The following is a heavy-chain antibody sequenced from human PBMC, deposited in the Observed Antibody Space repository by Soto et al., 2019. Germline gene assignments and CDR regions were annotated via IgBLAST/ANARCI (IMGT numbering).Heavy chain of an antibody. CDR1: GFTFSSYS. D-gene: IGHD1-26*01. CDR2: ISSSSSYI. J-gene: IGHJ4*02. Sequence: VGSLRLSCAASGFTFSSYSMNWVRKAPGKGLEWVSSISSSSSYIYYADSVKGRFTISRDNAKNSLYLQMNSLRAEDTAVYYCARDLVGATMPNYWGKGTLVTVSS. CDR3: ARDLVGATMPNY. V-gene: IGHV3-21*01.